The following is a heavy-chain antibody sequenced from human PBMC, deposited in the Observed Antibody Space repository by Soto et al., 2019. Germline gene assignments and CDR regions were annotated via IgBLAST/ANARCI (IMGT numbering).Heavy chain of an antibody. V-gene: IGHV5-10-1*01. Sequence: GESLKISCKGSGYSFTSYWISWVRQMHGKGLEKMGRIDPSDSYTNYSPSFQGHVTISADKSISTAYLQWSSLKASDTAMYYCARVRRDYDSSGYYYYYGMDVWGQGTTVTVSS. CDR1: GYSFTSYW. CDR3: ARVRRDYDSSGYYYYYGMDV. D-gene: IGHD3-22*01. CDR2: IDPSDSYT. J-gene: IGHJ6*02.